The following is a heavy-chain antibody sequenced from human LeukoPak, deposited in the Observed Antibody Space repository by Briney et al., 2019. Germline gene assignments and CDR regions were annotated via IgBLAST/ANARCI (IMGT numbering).Heavy chain of an antibody. Sequence: GGSLRLACTASGFTFSRYGIHWVRQAPGKGLEWVSYISSSGSTIYYADSVKGRFTISRDNAKNSLYLQMNSLRAEDTAVYYCAELGITMIGGVWGKGTTVIISS. CDR1: GFTFSRYG. CDR2: ISSSGSTI. J-gene: IGHJ6*04. D-gene: IGHD3-10*02. V-gene: IGHV3-48*03. CDR3: AELGITMIGGV.